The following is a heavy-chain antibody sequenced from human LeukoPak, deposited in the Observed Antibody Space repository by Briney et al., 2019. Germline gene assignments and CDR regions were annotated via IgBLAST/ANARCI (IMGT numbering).Heavy chain of an antibody. V-gene: IGHV3-9*01. CDR1: GFTFDDYA. J-gene: IGHJ4*02. CDR2: ISRNSGSI. Sequence: GGSLRLSCAASGFTFDDYAMHWVRQAPGKGLEWVSGISRNSGSIGYADSVKGRFTISRDNAKNSLYLQMNSLRAEDTAVYYCARISTHYDFWRGYYSPHYFDYWGQGTLVTVSS. D-gene: IGHD3-3*01. CDR3: ARISTHYDFWRGYYSPHYFDY.